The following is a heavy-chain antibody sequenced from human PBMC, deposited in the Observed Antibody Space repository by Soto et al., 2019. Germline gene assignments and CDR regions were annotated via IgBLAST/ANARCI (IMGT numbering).Heavy chain of an antibody. D-gene: IGHD2-8*01. CDR2: IITMLGTA. CDR1: GGPFSSRG. Sequence: QVQLVQSGAEVKRPRSSVKVSCKASGGPFSSRGFSWVRQAPGQGLEWMGGIITMLGTADYAQSFQGRLTITADELTTTAYMELTSLRSEDTGVYCCATEMKSRVMRTFDLWGQGSMIIVSS. V-gene: IGHV1-69*01. CDR3: ATEMKSRVMRTFDL. J-gene: IGHJ3*01.